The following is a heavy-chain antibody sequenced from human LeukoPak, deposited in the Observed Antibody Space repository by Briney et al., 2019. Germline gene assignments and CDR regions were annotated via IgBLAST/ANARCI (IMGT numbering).Heavy chain of an antibody. Sequence: GGSLRLSCAASRFTFSSYKMHWVRQAPGKGLEWVSYISSSGSTIYYGDSVKGRFTISRDNARGSLYLQMNSLRAEDTAVYYCAREDDSSGCNFDYWGQGTLVTVSS. CDR2: ISSSGSTI. V-gene: IGHV3-48*03. CDR3: AREDDSSGCNFDY. J-gene: IGHJ4*02. CDR1: RFTFSSYK. D-gene: IGHD3-22*01.